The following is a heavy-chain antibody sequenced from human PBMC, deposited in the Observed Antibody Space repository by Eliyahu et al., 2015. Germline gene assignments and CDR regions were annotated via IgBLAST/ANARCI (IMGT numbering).Heavy chain of an antibody. CDR1: GFSLTTXGXG. CDR3: ASYRSSSGDFFDS. D-gene: IGHD6-6*01. CDR2: IYWDNDK. J-gene: IGHJ4*02. Sequence: QITLKESGPTLVNPTQTLTLTCTFSGFSLTTXGXGXGXIRQPPGKXLEWLALIYWDNDKRYRPSLKSRLTITRDTSKNQVFLTMTDMDPVDTATYYCASYRSSSGDFFDSWGQGILVTVSS. V-gene: IGHV2-5*02.